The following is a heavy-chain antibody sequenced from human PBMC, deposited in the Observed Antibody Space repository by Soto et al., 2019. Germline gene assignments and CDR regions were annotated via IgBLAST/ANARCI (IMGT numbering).Heavy chain of an antibody. CDR1: GFTFSSYG. Sequence: QVQLVESGGGVVQPGRSLRLSCAASGFTFSSYGMHWVRQAPGKGLEWVAVISYDGSNKYYADSVKGRFTISRDNSKNTLYLQMNSLRDEDTAVYYCAILGQEIVVVVAATFKTRFDPWGQGTLVTVSS. D-gene: IGHD2-15*01. J-gene: IGHJ5*02. CDR3: AILGQEIVVVVAATFKTRFDP. V-gene: IGHV3-30*03. CDR2: ISYDGSNK.